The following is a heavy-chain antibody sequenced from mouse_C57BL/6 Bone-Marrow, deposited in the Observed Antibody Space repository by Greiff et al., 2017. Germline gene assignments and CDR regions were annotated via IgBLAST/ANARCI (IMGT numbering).Heavy chain of an antibody. CDR1: GFTFSSYA. CDR3: ARDPHYNY. J-gene: IGHJ2*01. V-gene: IGHV5-4*01. D-gene: IGHD2-12*01. CDR2: ISDGGSYT. Sequence: EVKLVESGGGLVKPGGSLKLSCAASGFTFSSYALSWVRQTPEKRLEWVATISDGGSYTYYPDNVKGRFPISRDNAKNNLYLQMSHLKSEDTAMYYCARDPHYNYWGQGTTLTVSS.